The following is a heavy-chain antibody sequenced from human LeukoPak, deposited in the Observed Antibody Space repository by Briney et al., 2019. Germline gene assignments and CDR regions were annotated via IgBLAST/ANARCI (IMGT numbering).Heavy chain of an antibody. CDR2: IYYTGRN. D-gene: IGHD6-19*01. Sequence: SETLSLTCAVSGGSINSHYWSWIRQPPGKGLEWIGDIYYTGRNNYNPSLKSRVTTSLDTSKNHLSLNLTSVLAADTAIYYCVRRDPGWNYFDYWGQGILVTLSS. CDR1: GGSINSHY. CDR3: VRRDPGWNYFDY. J-gene: IGHJ4*02. V-gene: IGHV4-59*08.